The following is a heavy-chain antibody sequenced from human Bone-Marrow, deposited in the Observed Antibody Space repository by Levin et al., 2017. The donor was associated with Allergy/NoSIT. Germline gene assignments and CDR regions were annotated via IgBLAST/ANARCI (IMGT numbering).Heavy chain of an antibody. V-gene: IGHV3-9*01. CDR2: ISWNSGSI. J-gene: IGHJ6*02. Sequence: PGGSLRLSCAASGFTFDDYAMHWVRQAPGKGLEWVSGISWNSGSIGYADSVKGRFTISRDNAKNSLYLQMNSLRAEDTALYYCAKDIAPKFRGMDVWGQGTTVTVSS. CDR1: GFTFDDYA. CDR3: AKDIAPKFRGMDV.